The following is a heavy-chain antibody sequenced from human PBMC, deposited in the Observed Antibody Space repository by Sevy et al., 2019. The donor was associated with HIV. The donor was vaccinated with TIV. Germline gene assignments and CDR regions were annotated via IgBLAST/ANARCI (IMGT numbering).Heavy chain of an antibody. CDR3: ARDRWAKYPEDGFDI. V-gene: IGHV3-7*01. J-gene: IGHJ3*02. CDR1: GISFSNYW. CDR2: INQDGSEK. Sequence: GGSLRLSCAASGISFSNYWMSWVRQAPGKGLEWVANINQDGSEKKFVGSVKGRFTISRANAKNSVYLQMNSLTAEDTAVYYCARDRWAKYPEDGFDIWGQGTMVTVSS.